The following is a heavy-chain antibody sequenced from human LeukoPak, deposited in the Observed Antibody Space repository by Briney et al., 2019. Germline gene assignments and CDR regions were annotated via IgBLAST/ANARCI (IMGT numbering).Heavy chain of an antibody. V-gene: IGHV3-48*01. J-gene: IGHJ6*03. CDR2: ISSSTSTI. Sequence: PGGSLRLSCEASGFTFSSYSMNWVRQAPGKGLEWVSYISSSTSTIYYADSVKGRFTISRDNAKNPLYLQMNSLRAEDTAVYYCARLSHDDFWGSYRYYYMDVWGKGTTVTISS. CDR1: GFTFSSYS. D-gene: IGHD3-16*02. CDR3: ARLSHDDFWGSYRYYYMDV.